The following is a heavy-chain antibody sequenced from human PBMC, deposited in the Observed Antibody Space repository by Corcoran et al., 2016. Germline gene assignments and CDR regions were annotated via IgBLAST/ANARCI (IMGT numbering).Heavy chain of an antibody. CDR3: ARDVFSWGFYGFDY. V-gene: IGHV4-59*01. Sequence: QAQLQESGPGLVKPSETLSLTCTVSGGSISSYYWSWIRQPPGKGLEWIGYIYYSGSTNYNPSLKSRVTISVDTSKNQFSLKLSPVTAADTAVYYCARDVFSWGFYGFDYCGQGTLVTVSS. CDR2: IYYSGST. J-gene: IGHJ4*02. CDR1: GGSISSYY. D-gene: IGHD3-10*01.